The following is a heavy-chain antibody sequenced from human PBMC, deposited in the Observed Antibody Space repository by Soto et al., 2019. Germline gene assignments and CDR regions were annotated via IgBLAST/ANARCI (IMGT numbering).Heavy chain of an antibody. CDR2: FRTSGDGGTT. J-gene: IGHJ6*02. Sequence: EVQLLESGGGLVQPGGSLRLSCAASGFTFSSYSMSWVRQAPGKGLEWVSGFRTSGDGGTTYYADSVKGRFTISRDNSKNMLFLQIISLRAEDTAVYYCVKDLVRNYYGAVYYGMDVWGQGTTVTVSS. D-gene: IGHD1-26*01. V-gene: IGHV3-23*01. CDR1: GFTFSSYS. CDR3: VKDLVRNYYGAVYYGMDV.